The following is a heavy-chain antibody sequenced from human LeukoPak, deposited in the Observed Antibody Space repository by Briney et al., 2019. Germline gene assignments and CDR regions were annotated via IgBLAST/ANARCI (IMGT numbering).Heavy chain of an antibody. CDR3: ARDSSDYVWGSYRRSPFDP. CDR2: ISAYNGNT. J-gene: IGHJ5*02. CDR1: GYTFTSYG. V-gene: IGHV1-18*01. Sequence: ASVKVSCKASGYTFTSYGISWVRQAPGQGLEWMGWISAYNGNTNYAQKLQGRVTMTTDTSTSTAYMELRSLRSDDTAVYYCARDSSDYVWGSYRRSPFDPWGQGTLVTVSS. D-gene: IGHD3-16*02.